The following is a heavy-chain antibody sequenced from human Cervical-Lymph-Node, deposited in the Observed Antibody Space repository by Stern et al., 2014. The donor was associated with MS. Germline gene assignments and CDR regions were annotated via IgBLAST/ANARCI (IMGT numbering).Heavy chain of an antibody. J-gene: IGHJ4*02. CDR1: GFTLSRHW. CDR3: ARDVQGDGNYNLDQ. D-gene: IGHD1-1*01. CDR2: MNSDVTTT. Sequence: VQLVASGGGLVQPGGSLRLSWAASGFTLSRHWMHWVRQAPGKGLGGSSRMNSDVTTTNYADSVKGRFTISRDNAKNMVYLQVNSLRVDDTAVYYCARDVQGDGNYNLDQWGQGTLVTVSS. V-gene: IGHV3-74*01.